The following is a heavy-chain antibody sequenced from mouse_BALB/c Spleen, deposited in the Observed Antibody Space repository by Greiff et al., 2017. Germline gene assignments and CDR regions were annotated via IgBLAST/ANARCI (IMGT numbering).Heavy chain of an antibody. D-gene: IGHD1-1*01. Sequence: VKLVESGPGLVQPSQSLSITCTVSGFSLTSYGVHWVRQSPGKGLELLGVIWSGGSTDYNAAFISRLSISKDNSKSQVFFKMNSLQADDTAIYYCAISSYYGSSYDYFDYWGQGTTLTVSS. CDR2: IWSGGST. CDR1: GFSLTSYG. CDR3: AISSYYGSSYDYFDY. J-gene: IGHJ2*01. V-gene: IGHV2-4-1*01.